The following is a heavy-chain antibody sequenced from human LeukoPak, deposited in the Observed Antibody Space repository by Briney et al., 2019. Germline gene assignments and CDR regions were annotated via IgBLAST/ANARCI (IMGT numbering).Heavy chain of an antibody. CDR3: ARGRVSSSTWYSTYYYYFYMDV. J-gene: IGHJ6*03. CDR2: LYSSGST. CDR1: GGSISSYH. Sequence: SETLSLTCTVSGGSISSYHWTWIRQPAGKGLEWIGRLYSSGSTNYNPSLKSRLTMSVDTSKNQFSLKLNSVTAADTAVYFCARGRVSSSTWYSTYYYYFYMDVWGKGTTVTVSS. V-gene: IGHV4-4*07. D-gene: IGHD4-11*01.